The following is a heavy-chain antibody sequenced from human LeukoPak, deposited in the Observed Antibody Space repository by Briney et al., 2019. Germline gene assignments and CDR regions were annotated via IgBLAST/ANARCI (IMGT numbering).Heavy chain of an antibody. Sequence: GGSLRLSCAASGFMLSSTWMHWVRKAPGKGLVWVSRINSDGSSTSYADSVKGRFTISRDNAKNTLYLQMNSLRAEDTAVYYCARARGSRPSRSSWIDYWGQGTLVTVSS. CDR3: ARARGSRPSRSSWIDY. CDR2: INSDGSST. CDR1: GFMLSSTW. D-gene: IGHD6-13*01. J-gene: IGHJ4*02. V-gene: IGHV3-74*01.